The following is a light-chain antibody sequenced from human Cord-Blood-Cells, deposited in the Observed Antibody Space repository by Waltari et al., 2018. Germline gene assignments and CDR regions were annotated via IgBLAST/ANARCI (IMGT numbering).Light chain of an antibody. J-gene: IGLJ2*01. CDR3: SSYTSSSTLV. CDR1: RSDVGGYNY. V-gene: IGLV2-14*01. Sequence: QSALTQPASVSGSPGQSITISRTGTRSDVGGYNYVPWYQQHPGKAPKLMIYDVSKRPSGVSNRFSGSKSGNTASLTISGLQAEDEADYYCSSYTSSSTLVFGGGTKLTVL. CDR2: DVS.